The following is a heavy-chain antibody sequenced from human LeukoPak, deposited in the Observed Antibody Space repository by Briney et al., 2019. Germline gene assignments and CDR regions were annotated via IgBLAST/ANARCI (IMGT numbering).Heavy chain of an antibody. CDR3: ARVRWRQKLLWFGEKGAYMDV. V-gene: IGHV4-4*07. D-gene: IGHD3-10*01. Sequence: SETLSLTCTVSSGSISNYDWSWIRQPAGKGLEWIGRIYTSGSTNYNPSLKSRVTISVDKSKNQFSLKLSSVTAADTAVYYCARVRWRQKLLWFGEKGAYMDVWGKGTTVTVSS. CDR2: IYTSGST. J-gene: IGHJ6*03. CDR1: SGSISNYD.